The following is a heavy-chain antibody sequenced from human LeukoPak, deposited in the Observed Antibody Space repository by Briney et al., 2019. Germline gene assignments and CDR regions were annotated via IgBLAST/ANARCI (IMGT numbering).Heavy chain of an antibody. Sequence: GASVKVSCKVSGSTFIENYIHWVRQAHGQGLWCMRLINHHTGAANYSQKFQGRVTMTRDTSISTAYMYLTRLRFDDTAVYYCARGKSGYSPWGQGTPVTVPS. CDR3: ARGKSGYSP. V-gene: IGHV1-2*02. CDR2: INHHTGAA. J-gene: IGHJ4*02. D-gene: IGHD3-3*01. CDR1: GSTFIENY.